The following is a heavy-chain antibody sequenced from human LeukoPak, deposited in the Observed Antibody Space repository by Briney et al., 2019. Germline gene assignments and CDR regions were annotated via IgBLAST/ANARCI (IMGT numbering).Heavy chain of an antibody. CDR1: GFTLTNYW. D-gene: IGHD3-9*01. V-gene: IGHV3-74*01. J-gene: IGHJ3*02. CDR2: INIDGSST. CDR3: ARDRYDILTGYNPLGAVDI. Sequence: GGSLRLSCAASGFTLTNYWMHWVRQAPGKGRVWVSRINIDGSSTTYEDSVKGRFTISRDNAKNTLYLQMNSLRAEDTAVYYCARDRYDILTGYNPLGAVDIWGQGTMVTVSS.